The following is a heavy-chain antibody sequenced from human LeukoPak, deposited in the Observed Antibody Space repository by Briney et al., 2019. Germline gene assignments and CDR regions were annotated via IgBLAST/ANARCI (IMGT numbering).Heavy chain of an antibody. CDR1: GGSISSSSYY. CDR3: ARQSSSFPSLLRYFDWLLFDNFDY. D-gene: IGHD3-9*01. J-gene: IGHJ4*02. Sequence: QTSETLSLTCTVSGGSISSSSYYWGWIRQPPGKGLEWIGSIYYSGSTYYNPSLKSRVTISVDTSKNQFSLKLSSVTAADTAVYYCARQSSSFPSLLRYFDWLLFDNFDYWGQGTLVTVSS. CDR2: IYYSGST. V-gene: IGHV4-39*01.